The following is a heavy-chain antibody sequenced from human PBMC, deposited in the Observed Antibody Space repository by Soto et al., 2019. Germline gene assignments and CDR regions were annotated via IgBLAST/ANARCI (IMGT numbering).Heavy chain of an antibody. CDR1: GFTFSNAW. J-gene: IGHJ3*02. CDR3: TTDPPPTTFSAGPPGWDDAFDI. CDR2: IKSKTDGGTT. Sequence: GGSLRLSCAASGFTFSNAWMSWVRQAPGKGLEWVGRIKSKTDGGTTDYAAPVKGRFTISRDDSKNTLYLQMNSLKTEDTAVYYCTTDPPPTTFSAGPPGWDDAFDIWGQGTMVTVSS. D-gene: IGHD3-16*01. V-gene: IGHV3-15*01.